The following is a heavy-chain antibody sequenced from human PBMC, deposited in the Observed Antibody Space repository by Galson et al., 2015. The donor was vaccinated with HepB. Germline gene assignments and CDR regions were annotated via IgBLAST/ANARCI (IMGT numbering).Heavy chain of an antibody. V-gene: IGHV1-2*06. D-gene: IGHD4/OR15-4a*01. CDR1: GYTFTGYY. CDR2: INPNSGGT. CDR3: ARITATRMVAGPYYYYMDV. Sequence: SVKVSCKASGYTFTGYYMHWVRQAPGQGLEWMGRINPNSGGTNYAQKFQGRVTMTRDTSISTAYMELSRLRSDDTAVYYCARITATRMVAGPYYYYMDVWGKGTTVTVSS. J-gene: IGHJ6*03.